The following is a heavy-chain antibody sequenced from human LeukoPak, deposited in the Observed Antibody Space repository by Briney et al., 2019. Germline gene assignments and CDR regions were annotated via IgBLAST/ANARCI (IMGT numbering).Heavy chain of an antibody. CDR1: GFTFRNYA. J-gene: IGHJ4*02. Sequence: GTSLRLSCAGSGFTFRNYAIHWVRQAPGKGLEWVAVIWHDGSEKNYAESVKGRLTLSRDNSKNTVYLQLDSLRAEDTAVYYCARDSSRKFDFWGQGTLVTVSS. V-gene: IGHV3-33*01. CDR2: IWHDGSEK. CDR3: ARDSSRKFDF. D-gene: IGHD6-6*01.